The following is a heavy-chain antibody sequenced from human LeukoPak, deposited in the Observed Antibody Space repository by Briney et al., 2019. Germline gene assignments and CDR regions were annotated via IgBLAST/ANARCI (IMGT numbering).Heavy chain of an antibody. J-gene: IGHJ5*02. CDR1: GYSFTSYW. V-gene: IGHV5-51*01. D-gene: IGHD3-10*01. CDR3: ARLVGYYGSGSAFNWFDP. Sequence: GESLKISCKGSGYSFTSYWIGWVRQMPGKGLEWMGMIYPGDSDTRYSQSFQGQVTISADKSLSTAYMQWSSLKASDTAMYYCARLVGYYGSGSAFNWFDPWGQGTLVTVSS. CDR2: IYPGDSDT.